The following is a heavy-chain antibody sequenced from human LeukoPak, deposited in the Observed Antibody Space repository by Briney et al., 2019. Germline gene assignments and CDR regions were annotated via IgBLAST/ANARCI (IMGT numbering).Heavy chain of an antibody. CDR2: ISDSGGDL. J-gene: IGHJ4*02. CDR3: AKDRPPGGSPLMDY. D-gene: IGHD1-26*01. V-gene: IGHV3-23*01. CDR1: GFTFSNYA. Sequence: GGSLRLSCAASGFTFSNYAMSWVRQAPGKGLEWVSVISDSGGDLYYADSVKGRFTISRDNPKNTVFLQMNSLRAEDTAVYYCAKDRPPGGSPLMDYWGQGTLVTVSS.